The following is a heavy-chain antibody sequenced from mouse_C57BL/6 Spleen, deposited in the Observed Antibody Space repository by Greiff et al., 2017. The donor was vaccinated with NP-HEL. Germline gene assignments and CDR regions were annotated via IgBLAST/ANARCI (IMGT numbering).Heavy chain of an antibody. CDR1: GFTFSDYY. CDR3: ARHGGGYYGYDGYYFDY. CDR2: ISNGGGST. D-gene: IGHD2-2*01. J-gene: IGHJ2*01. Sequence: EVQRVESGGGLVQPGGSLKLSCAASGFTFSDYYMYWVRQTPEKRLEWVAYISNGGGSTYYPDTVKGRFTISRDNAKNTLYLQMSRLKSEDTAMYYCARHGGGYYGYDGYYFDYWGQGTTLTVSS. V-gene: IGHV5-12*01.